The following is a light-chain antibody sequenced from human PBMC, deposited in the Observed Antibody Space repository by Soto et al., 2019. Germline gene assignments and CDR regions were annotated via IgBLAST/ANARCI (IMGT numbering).Light chain of an antibody. CDR2: EVT. CDR1: SSDVGSYTY. V-gene: IGLV2-8*01. J-gene: IGLJ2*01. CDR3: SSYAGNNNVV. Sequence: QSALTQPASVSGSPGQSITISCTGTSSDVGSYTYVSWYQQHPGKAPKLIIYEVTKRPSGVPDRFSGSKSGSTASLTVSGLQAEDEADYYCSSYAGNNNVVFGGGTQLTVL.